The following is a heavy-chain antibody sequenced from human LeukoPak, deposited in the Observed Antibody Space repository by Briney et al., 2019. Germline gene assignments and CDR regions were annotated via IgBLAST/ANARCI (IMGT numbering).Heavy chain of an antibody. CDR1: GFTFDDYA. V-gene: IGHV3-43*02. CDR3: AKDMLYDSSGIDDY. CDR2: ISGDGGSK. D-gene: IGHD3-22*01. Sequence: GGSLRLSCAASGFTFDDYAMHWVRQAPGKGLEWVSLISGDGGSKYYEDSVKGGFTISRDNSKSSLYLQMNSLRTEDTGLYYCAKDMLYDSSGIDDYWGRGTLVTVSS. J-gene: IGHJ4*02.